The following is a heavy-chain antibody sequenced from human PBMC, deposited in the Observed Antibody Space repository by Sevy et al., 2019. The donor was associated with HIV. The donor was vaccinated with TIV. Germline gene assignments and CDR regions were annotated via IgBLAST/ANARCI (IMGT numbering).Heavy chain of an antibody. CDR2: ISGSGDST. D-gene: IGHD1-26*01. Sequence: GGCLRLSCAASAFSFNTYPMSWVRRAPGKGLEWVSTISGSGDSTFYSDSVKGRFTISRDNSKNTLYLQMNSLRAEDTAVYYCAKPSGSFYFDYWGQVTLVIVSS. CDR3: AKPSGSFYFDY. J-gene: IGHJ4*02. V-gene: IGHV3-23*01. CDR1: AFSFNTYP.